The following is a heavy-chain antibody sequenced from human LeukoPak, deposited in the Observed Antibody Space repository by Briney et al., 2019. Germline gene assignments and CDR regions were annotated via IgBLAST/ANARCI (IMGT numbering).Heavy chain of an antibody. D-gene: IGHD4-17*01. Sequence: GGSLRLSCTASGFTFGDYAMSWVRQAPGKGLEWVGFIRSKAYGGTTEYAASVKGRFTISRDDSKSIAYPQMNSLKTEDTAVYYCTYGDYVPRDFDYWGQGTLVTVSS. V-gene: IGHV3-49*04. J-gene: IGHJ4*02. CDR3: TYGDYVPRDFDY. CDR1: GFTFGDYA. CDR2: IRSKAYGGTT.